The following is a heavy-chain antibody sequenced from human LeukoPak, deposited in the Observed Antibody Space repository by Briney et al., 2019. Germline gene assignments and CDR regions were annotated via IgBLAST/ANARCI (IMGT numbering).Heavy chain of an antibody. CDR3: ARSYYYGSGNVVFDH. CDR1: GGSIDSNY. V-gene: IGHV4-59*01. Sequence: PSETLSLTCTVSGGSIDSNYWSWIRQPPGKGLEWIGYIHDDGSINFNPSLQSRVIISVDTSKSQFSLRLSSVTAADTAVYYCARSYYYGSGNVVFDHWGQGSLVTVSS. CDR2: IHDDGSI. D-gene: IGHD3-10*01. J-gene: IGHJ4*02.